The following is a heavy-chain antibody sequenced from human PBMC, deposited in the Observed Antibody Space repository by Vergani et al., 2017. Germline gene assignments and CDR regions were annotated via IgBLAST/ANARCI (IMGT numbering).Heavy chain of an antibody. V-gene: IGHV1-69*09. CDR1: GGTFSSYT. CDR2: IIPILGIA. CDR3: ARSAVVMNAGWFDP. Sequence: QLQLQESGSGLVKPSQTLSLTCAVSGGTFSSYTISWVRQAPGQGLEWMGRIIPILGIANYAQKFQGRVTITADKSTSTAYMELSSLRSEDTAVYYCARSAVVMNAGWFDPWGQGTLVTVSS. D-gene: IGHD3-22*01. J-gene: IGHJ5*02.